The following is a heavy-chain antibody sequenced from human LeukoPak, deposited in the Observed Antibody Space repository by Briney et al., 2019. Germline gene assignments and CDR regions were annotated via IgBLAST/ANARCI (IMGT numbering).Heavy chain of an antibody. D-gene: IGHD5-12*01. J-gene: IGHJ5*02. CDR2: IYYTGTT. Sequence: SETLSLTCTISGGSISSSSFYWAWIRQPPGKGLECIGTIYYTGTTYYNSSLKSRVTISVDTSKNQFSLKLSSVTAADTAVYYCARLGGYSGYEAWFDPWGQGTLVTVSS. V-gene: IGHV4-39*07. CDR3: ARLGGYSGYEAWFDP. CDR1: GGSISSSSFY.